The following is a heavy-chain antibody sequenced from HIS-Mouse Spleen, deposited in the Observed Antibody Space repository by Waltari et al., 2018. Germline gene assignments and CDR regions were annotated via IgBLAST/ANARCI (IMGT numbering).Heavy chain of an antibody. CDR1: GGPISSSSYD. Sequence: QLQLQESGPGLVKPSETLSLTCTVSGGPISSSSYDWGRTGPAPGKGLEWIGSIYYSGSTYYNPSLKSRVTISVDTSKNQFSLKLSSVTAADTAVYYCAREIPYSSSWYDWYFDLWGRGTLVTVSS. V-gene: IGHV4-39*07. CDR3: AREIPYSSSWYDWYFDL. D-gene: IGHD6-13*01. J-gene: IGHJ2*01. CDR2: IYYSGST.